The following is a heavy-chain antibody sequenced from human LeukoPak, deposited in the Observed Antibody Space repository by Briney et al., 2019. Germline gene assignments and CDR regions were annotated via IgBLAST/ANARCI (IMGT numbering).Heavy chain of an antibody. CDR2: INPSGGST. V-gene: IGHV1-46*01. Sequence: ASVKVSCXASGYTFTSYYMHWVRQAPGQGLEWMGIINPSGGSTSYAQKFQGRVTMTRDTSTSTVYMELSSLRSEDTAVYYCAREEIAAGWFDPWGQGTLVTVSS. CDR3: AREEIAAGWFDP. J-gene: IGHJ5*02. CDR1: GYTFTSYY. D-gene: IGHD6-13*01.